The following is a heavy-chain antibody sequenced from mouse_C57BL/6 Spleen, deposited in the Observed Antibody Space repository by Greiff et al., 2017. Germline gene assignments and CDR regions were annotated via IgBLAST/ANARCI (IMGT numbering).Heavy chain of an antibody. J-gene: IGHJ4*01. Sequence: EVMLVESGGGLVKPGGSLKLSCAASGFTFRSYAMSWVRQTPEKRLEWVATISDGGSYTYYPDNVKGRFTISRDNAKNNLYLQMSHLKSEDTAMYYCARDYTIVTHYYAMDYWGQGTSVTVSS. D-gene: IGHD2-5*01. CDR3: ARDYTIVTHYYAMDY. V-gene: IGHV5-4*01. CDR2: ISDGGSYT. CDR1: GFTFRSYA.